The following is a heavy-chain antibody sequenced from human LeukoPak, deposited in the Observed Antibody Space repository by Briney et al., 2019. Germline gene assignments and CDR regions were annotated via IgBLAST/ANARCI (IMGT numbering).Heavy chain of an antibody. J-gene: IGHJ4*02. V-gene: IGHV3-23*01. CDR3: AKDNRRDYGDYDPY. D-gene: IGHD4-17*01. CDR2: VSAGDGVA. CDR1: GYTFSDYP. Sequence: GGSLRLSCAASGYTFSDYPMTWVRQAPGKGLEWVSGVSAGDGVAYYADSVKGRFTISRDNSRNTLYLQMNSLRVEDTAVYYCAKDNRRDYGDYDPYWGQGPLVTVST.